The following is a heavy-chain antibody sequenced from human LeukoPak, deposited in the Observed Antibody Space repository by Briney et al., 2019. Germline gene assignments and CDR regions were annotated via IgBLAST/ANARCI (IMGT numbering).Heavy chain of an antibody. D-gene: IGHD4-23*01. Sequence: SETLSLTCTVSGGSISSYYWSWIRQPPGKGLEWIGYIYYSGSTNYNPSLKSRVIISVDTSKNQFSLKMSPVIAADAAVYYCARVGVDYSGNIIKYYFDYWGQGTLVTVSS. CDR3: ARVGVDYSGNIIKYYFDY. CDR1: GGSISSYY. J-gene: IGHJ4*02. CDR2: IYYSGST. V-gene: IGHV4-59*01.